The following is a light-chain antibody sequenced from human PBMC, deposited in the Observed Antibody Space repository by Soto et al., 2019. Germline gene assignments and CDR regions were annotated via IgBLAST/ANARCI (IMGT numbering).Light chain of an antibody. CDR2: EVT. CDR1: SGDIGSYNR. Sequence: QSALTQPASVSGSPGQSITISCTGTSGDIGSYNRVSWYQQHPGKAPKLIIYEVTDRPSGVSNRFSGSKSGNTASLTISGLQAEDEAEYYCSSYAGSSTFGVVFGGGTKLTVL. J-gene: IGLJ2*01. V-gene: IGLV2-23*02. CDR3: SSYAGSSTFGVV.